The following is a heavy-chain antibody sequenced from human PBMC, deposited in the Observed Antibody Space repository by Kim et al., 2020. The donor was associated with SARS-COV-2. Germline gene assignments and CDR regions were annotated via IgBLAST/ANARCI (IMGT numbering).Heavy chain of an antibody. V-gene: IGHV4-4*02. D-gene: IGHD6-13*01. J-gene: IGHJ4*02. Sequence: NDNPSLKSRVTIAVDKSENQFSLKLSSVTAADTAVYYCARALYSSSLIDYWGQGTLVTVSS. CDR3: ARALYSSSLIDY.